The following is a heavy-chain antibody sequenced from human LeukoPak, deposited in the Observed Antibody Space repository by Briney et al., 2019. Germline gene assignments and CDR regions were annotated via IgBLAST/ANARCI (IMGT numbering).Heavy chain of an antibody. CDR3: ARDLELSAVYYFDS. V-gene: IGHV3-30*04. D-gene: IGHD3-3*01. CDR2: ISSGSEK. Sequence: PGRSLRLSCEASGFTFSIFPMHWVRQAPGKGLEWVALISSGSEKYYADSVKGRFTISRDNSKNMLYLQMNSLRADGTAVYYCARDLELSAVYYFDSWGQGTLVIVSS. CDR1: GFTFSIFP. J-gene: IGHJ4*02.